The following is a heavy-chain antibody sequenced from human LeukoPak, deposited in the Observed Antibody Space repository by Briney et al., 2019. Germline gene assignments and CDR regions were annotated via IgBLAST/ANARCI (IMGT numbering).Heavy chain of an antibody. D-gene: IGHD3-22*01. J-gene: IGHJ6*02. V-gene: IGHV3-30*18. Sequence: GRSLRLSCAASGFTFSSYGMHWVRQAPGKGLEWVAVISYDGSNKYYADSVKGRFTISRDNSKNTLYLQMNSLRAEDTAVYYCAKDSGYHDRSGYYDYGMDVWGQGTTVTVSS. CDR2: ISYDGSNK. CDR1: GFTFSSYG. CDR3: AKDSGYHDRSGYYDYGMDV.